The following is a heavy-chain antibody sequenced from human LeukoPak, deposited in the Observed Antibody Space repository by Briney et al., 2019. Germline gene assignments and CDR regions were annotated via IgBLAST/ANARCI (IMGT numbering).Heavy chain of an antibody. CDR2: IKQDGSEE. CDR3: ARIVTSYSDY. CDR1: GFTFSTYW. V-gene: IGHV3-7*01. Sequence: GGSLRLSCAASGFTFSTYWMSWVRQAPGKGLEWVANIKQDGSEEYYVDSVKGRFTISRDNAKKSLYLQMNSLRAEDTAVYYCARIVTSYSDYWGQGTLVTVSS. D-gene: IGHD2/OR15-2a*01. J-gene: IGHJ4*02.